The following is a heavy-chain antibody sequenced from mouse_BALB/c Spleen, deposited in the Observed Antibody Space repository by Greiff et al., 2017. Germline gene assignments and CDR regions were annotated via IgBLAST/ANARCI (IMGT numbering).Heavy chain of an antibody. CDR3: ARDQGNPFAY. D-gene: IGHD2-1*01. Sequence: EVKLEESGGGLVQPGGSLKLSCAASGFTFSSYGMSWVRQTPDKRLELVATINSNGGSTYYPDSVKGRFTISRDNAKNTLYLQMSSLKSEDTAMYYCARDQGNPFAYWGQGTLVTVSA. V-gene: IGHV5-6-3*01. CDR1: GFTFSSYG. J-gene: IGHJ3*01. CDR2: INSNGGST.